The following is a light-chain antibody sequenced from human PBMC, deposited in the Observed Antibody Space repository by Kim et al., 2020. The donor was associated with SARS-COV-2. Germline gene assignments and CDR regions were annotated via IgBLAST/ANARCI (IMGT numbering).Light chain of an antibody. Sequence: LARGERATLSSRASQSISGYLAWDQQKPGQAPRLLIHDASNRATAVPTRFSGSGSGTDFTLTISSLEPEDCAIYYCQHRSNWPLTFGGGTKVDIK. V-gene: IGKV3-11*01. CDR2: DAS. CDR1: QSISGY. CDR3: QHRSNWPLT. J-gene: IGKJ4*01.